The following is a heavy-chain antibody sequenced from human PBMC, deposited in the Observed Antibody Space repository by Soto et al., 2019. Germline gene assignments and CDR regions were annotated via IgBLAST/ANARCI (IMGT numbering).Heavy chain of an antibody. D-gene: IGHD6-13*01. V-gene: IGHV3-9*01. Sequence: EVQLVESGGGLVQPGRSLRLSCAASGFTFDDYAMHWVRQAPGKGLEWVSGISWNSGSIGYADSVKGRFTISRDNAKNSLYLQMNSLRAEDTALYYCAKDRYCSSWYRMDVWGKGTTVTVSS. CDR2: ISWNSGSI. CDR3: AKDRYCSSWYRMDV. J-gene: IGHJ6*03. CDR1: GFTFDDYA.